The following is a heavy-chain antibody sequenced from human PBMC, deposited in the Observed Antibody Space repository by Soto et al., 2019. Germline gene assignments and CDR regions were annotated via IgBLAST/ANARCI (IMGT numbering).Heavy chain of an antibody. J-gene: IGHJ4*02. V-gene: IGHV5-51*01. CDR1: GDSFGIYW. D-gene: IGHD3-10*01. CDR2: IYPGDSAT. CDR3: DRHLYNYLVY. Sequence: VESLKISCEVTGDSFGIYWVAWVREKGGKGVEWMGIIYPGDSATRYSPSFQGHVNISVNKSIRTAYLQWGSLTASDTAINYRDRHLYNYLVYWGQGILVTVSS.